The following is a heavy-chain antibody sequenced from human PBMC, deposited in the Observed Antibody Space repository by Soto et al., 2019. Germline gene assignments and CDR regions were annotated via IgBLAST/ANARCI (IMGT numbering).Heavy chain of an antibody. CDR1: GDSVSSNSAA. Sequence: SQTLSLTCAISGDSVSSNSAAWNWIRQSQSRGLERLGRTYYRSKWYNDYAVSVKSRITINPDTSKNQFSLQLNSVTPEDTAVYYCAREGDSSSINWFDPWGQGTLVTVSS. V-gene: IGHV6-1*01. CDR2: TYYRSKWYN. D-gene: IGHD6-13*01. J-gene: IGHJ5*02. CDR3: AREGDSSSINWFDP.